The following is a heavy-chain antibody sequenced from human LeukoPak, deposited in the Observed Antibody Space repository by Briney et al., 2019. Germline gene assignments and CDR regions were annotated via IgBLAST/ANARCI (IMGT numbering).Heavy chain of an antibody. D-gene: IGHD3-10*01. CDR3: AKDGSGTYLNWFAP. Sequence: SETLSLTCTVSGGSIGSYYWSWIRQSPGKGLEWIGFLYSGGSTKYNPSLESRVTISVDTSKNQFSLRLTSVTAADTAVYFCAKDGSGTYLNWFAPWGQGILVTVSS. J-gene: IGHJ5*02. V-gene: IGHV4-59*01. CDR2: LYSGGST. CDR1: GGSIGSYY.